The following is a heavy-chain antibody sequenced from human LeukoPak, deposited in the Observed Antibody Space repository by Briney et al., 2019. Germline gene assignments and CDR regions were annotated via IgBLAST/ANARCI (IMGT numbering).Heavy chain of an antibody. CDR1: GFTVSSNY. D-gene: IGHD5-12*01. Sequence: GGSLRLSCAASGFTVSSNYMSWVRQAPGKGLEWVSVIYSGGSTYYADSVKGRFTISRDNSKNTLYLQMNSLRAEDTAVYYCARLRGYSGYDGMDVWGQGTTVTVSS. V-gene: IGHV3-66*01. J-gene: IGHJ6*02. CDR3: ARLRGYSGYDGMDV. CDR2: IYSGGST.